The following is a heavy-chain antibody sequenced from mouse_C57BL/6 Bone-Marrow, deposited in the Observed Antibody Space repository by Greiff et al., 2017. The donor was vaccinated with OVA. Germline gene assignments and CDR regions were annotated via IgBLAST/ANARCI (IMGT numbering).Heavy chain of an antibody. Sequence: VQLQQPGTELVKPGASVKLSCKASGYTFTSYWMHWVKQRPGQGLEWIGNINPSNGGTNYNEKFKSKATLTVDKSSSTAYMQLSSLTSEDSAVYYCARHEGDYYGSTFYAMDYWGQGTSVTVSS. CDR2: INPSNGGT. J-gene: IGHJ4*01. V-gene: IGHV1-53*01. CDR1: GYTFTSYW. D-gene: IGHD1-1*01. CDR3: ARHEGDYYGSTFYAMDY.